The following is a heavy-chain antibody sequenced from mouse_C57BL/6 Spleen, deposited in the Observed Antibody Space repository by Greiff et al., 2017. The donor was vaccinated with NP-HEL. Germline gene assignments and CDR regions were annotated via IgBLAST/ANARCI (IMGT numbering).Heavy chain of an antibody. D-gene: IGHD3-3*01. J-gene: IGHJ4*01. V-gene: IGHV1-54*01. CDR2: INPGSGGT. Sequence: VQLQQSGAELVRPGTSVKVSCKASGYAFTNYLIEWVKQRPGQGLEWIGVINPGSGGTNYNEKFKGKATLTADKSSSTAYMQLSSLTSEDSAVYFCARVGYYAMDYWGQGTSVTVSS. CDR3: ARVGYYAMDY. CDR1: GYAFTNYL.